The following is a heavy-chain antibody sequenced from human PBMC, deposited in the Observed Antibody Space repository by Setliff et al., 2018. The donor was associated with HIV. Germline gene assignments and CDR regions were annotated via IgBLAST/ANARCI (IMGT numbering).Heavy chain of an antibody. Sequence: ASVKVSCKTSGYTFIHYDIHWVRQAPGERLEWLGWINTDAGNTKYSQKFQDRLTFTRDTSALTADMELSSLRSEDTAVYFCARDPLSSSSWYPAYFDYWGQGTLVTVSS. CDR3: ARDPLSSSSWYPAYFDY. J-gene: IGHJ4*02. CDR2: INTDAGNT. V-gene: IGHV1-3*04. D-gene: IGHD6-13*01. CDR1: GYTFIHYD.